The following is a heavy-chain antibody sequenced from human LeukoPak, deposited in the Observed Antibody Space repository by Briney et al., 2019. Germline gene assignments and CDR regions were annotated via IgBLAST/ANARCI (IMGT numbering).Heavy chain of an antibody. J-gene: IGHJ4*02. CDR2: ISAYNGNT. CDR3: ARGGTSGYYRYFDY. D-gene: IGHD3-22*01. Sequence: ASVKVSCKTSGYTFTNYDINWVRQAPGQGLEWMGWISAYNGNTNYAQKLQGRVTMTTDTSTSTAYMELRSLRSDDTAVYYCARGGTSGYYRYFDYWGQGTLVTVSS. V-gene: IGHV1-18*01. CDR1: GYTFTNYD.